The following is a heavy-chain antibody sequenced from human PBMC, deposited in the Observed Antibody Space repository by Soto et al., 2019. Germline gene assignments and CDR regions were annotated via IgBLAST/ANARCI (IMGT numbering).Heavy chain of an antibody. V-gene: IGHV3-33*01. D-gene: IGHD1-26*01. J-gene: IGHJ4*02. CDR3: ARWRWELALFDY. CDR1: GFTFSSYG. Sequence: PGGSLRLSCAASGFTFSSYGMHWVRQAPGKGLEWVAVIWYDGSNKYYADSVEGRFTISRDNSKNTLYLQMNSLRAEDTAVYYCARWRWELALFDYWGQGTLVTVSS. CDR2: IWYDGSNK.